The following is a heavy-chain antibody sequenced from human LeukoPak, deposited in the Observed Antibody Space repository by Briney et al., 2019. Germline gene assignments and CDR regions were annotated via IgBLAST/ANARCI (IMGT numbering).Heavy chain of an antibody. Sequence: SETLSFTCTVSGGSITSYYWSWIRQPPGKGLEWIGHIYYSGSTNYNPSLKSRVTISVDTSKNQFSLKLSSVTAADTAVYYCARLTQQLVDYWGQGTLVTVSS. V-gene: IGHV4-59*08. CDR1: GGSITSYY. CDR3: ARLTQQLVDY. J-gene: IGHJ4*02. CDR2: IYYSGST. D-gene: IGHD6-13*01.